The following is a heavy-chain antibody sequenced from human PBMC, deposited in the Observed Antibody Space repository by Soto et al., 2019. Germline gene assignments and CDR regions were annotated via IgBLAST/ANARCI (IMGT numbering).Heavy chain of an antibody. Sequence: GSLILSCAASGFTFSSYSMNLVGQAPGKGLEWVSSISSSSSYIYYADSVKGRFTISRDNAKNSLYLQMNSLRAEDTAVYYCARVVGGYCSSTSCPPGAFDIWGQGTMVTVSS. CDR3: ARVVGGYCSSTSCPPGAFDI. V-gene: IGHV3-21*01. D-gene: IGHD2-2*01. CDR2: ISSSSSYI. CDR1: GFTFSSYS. J-gene: IGHJ3*02.